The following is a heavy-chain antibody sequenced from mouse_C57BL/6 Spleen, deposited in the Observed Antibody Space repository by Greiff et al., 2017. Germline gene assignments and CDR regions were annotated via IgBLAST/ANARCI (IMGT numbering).Heavy chain of an antibody. J-gene: IGHJ4*01. V-gene: IGHV1-64*01. CDR3: ARGDGNYDYYAMDY. Sequence: QVQLKQPGAELVKPGASVKLSCKASGYTFTSYWMHWVKQRPGQGLEWIGMIHPNSGSTNYNEKFKSKATLTVDKSSSTAYMQLSSLTSEDSAVYYCARGDGNYDYYAMDYWGQGTSVTVSS. CDR1: GYTFTSYW. CDR2: IHPNSGST. D-gene: IGHD2-1*01.